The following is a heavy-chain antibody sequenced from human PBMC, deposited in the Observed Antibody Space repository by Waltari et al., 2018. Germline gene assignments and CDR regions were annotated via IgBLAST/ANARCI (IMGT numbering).Heavy chain of an antibody. CDR2: IRSKAYGGTT. V-gene: IGHV3-49*03. Sequence: EVQLVESGGGLVQPGRSLRLSCTASGFTFGDYAMSWFRQAPGKGLEWVGFIRSKAYGGTTEYAASVKGRFTISRDDSKNTLYLQMNSLKTEDTAVYYCTTEPKDYYGPFDYWGQGTLVTVSS. D-gene: IGHD3-22*01. CDR3: TTEPKDYYGPFDY. CDR1: GFTFGDYA. J-gene: IGHJ4*02.